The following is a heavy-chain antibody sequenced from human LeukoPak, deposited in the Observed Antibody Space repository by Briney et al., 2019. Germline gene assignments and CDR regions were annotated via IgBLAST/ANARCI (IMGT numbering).Heavy chain of an antibody. CDR1: GFTFSSYE. V-gene: IGHV3-48*03. CDR2: ISSSGSTR. Sequence: GGSLRLSCAASGFTFSSYEMNWVRQAPGKGLEWVSYISSSGSTRYYADSVKGRFTISRDNSKNTLYLQMNSLRAEDTAVYYCAKEGPDYYYYMDVWGKGTTVTISS. J-gene: IGHJ6*03. CDR3: AKEGPDYYYYMDV.